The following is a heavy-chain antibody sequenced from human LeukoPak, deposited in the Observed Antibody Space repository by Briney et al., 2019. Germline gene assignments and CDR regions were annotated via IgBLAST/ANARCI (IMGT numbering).Heavy chain of an antibody. J-gene: IGHJ6*02. CDR3: ARDPQVVVGATVGYYYGLDV. CDR1: GFTVSSNY. V-gene: IGHV3-53*01. Sequence: GGFLRLSCAASGFTVSSNYMNWVRQAPGKGLEWVSVIYSGGSTYYSDSVKGRFTISRDNSKNTLYLQMNSLRAEDTAVYYCARDPQVVVGATVGYYYGLDVWGQGTTVTVSS. D-gene: IGHD2-15*01. CDR2: IYSGGST.